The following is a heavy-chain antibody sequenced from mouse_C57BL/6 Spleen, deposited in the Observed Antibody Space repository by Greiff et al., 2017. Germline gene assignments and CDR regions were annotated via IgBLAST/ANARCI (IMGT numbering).Heavy chain of an antibody. CDR3: AESNYYGSSYGYFDV. J-gene: IGHJ1*03. Sequence: VQLQQSGPELVKPGASVKMSCKASGYTFTDYNMHWVKQSHGKSLEWIGYINPNNGGTSYNQKFKGKATLTVNKSSSTAYMELRSLTSEESAVYYCAESNYYGSSYGYFDVWGTGTTVTVSS. D-gene: IGHD1-1*01. CDR1: GYTFTDYN. CDR2: INPNNGGT. V-gene: IGHV1-22*01.